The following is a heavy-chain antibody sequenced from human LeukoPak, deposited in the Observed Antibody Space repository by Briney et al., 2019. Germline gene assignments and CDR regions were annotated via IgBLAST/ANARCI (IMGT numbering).Heavy chain of an antibody. Sequence: ASVKVSCKASGYTFTGYYMHWVRQAPGQGLEWMGWINPNSGGTNYAQKFQGRVTMTRDTSISTAYMELSRLISDDTAVYYCARDSVSSSYGYSYWGQGTLVTVSS. D-gene: IGHD5-18*01. CDR3: ARDSVSSSYGYSY. CDR1: GYTFTGYY. J-gene: IGHJ4*02. V-gene: IGHV1-2*02. CDR2: INPNSGGT.